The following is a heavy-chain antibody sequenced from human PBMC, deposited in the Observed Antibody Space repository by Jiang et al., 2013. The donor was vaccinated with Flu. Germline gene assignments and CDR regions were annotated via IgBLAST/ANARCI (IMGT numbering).Heavy chain of an antibody. V-gene: IGHV3-23*01. J-gene: IGHJ4*02. Sequence: GGSTYYADSVKGRFTISRDNSKNTLYLQMNSLRAEDTAVYYCAKPHSSGWYSLDYFDYWGQGTLVTVSS. CDR2: GGST. D-gene: IGHD6-19*01. CDR3: AKPHSSGWYSLDYFDY.